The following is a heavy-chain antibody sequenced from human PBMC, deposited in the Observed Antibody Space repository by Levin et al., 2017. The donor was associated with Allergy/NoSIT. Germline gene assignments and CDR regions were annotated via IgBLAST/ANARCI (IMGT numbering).Heavy chain of an antibody. CDR2: INPSGGST. CDR3: ARDVYDRYCSGGSCYAASGLGYGMDV. V-gene: IGHV1-46*01. D-gene: IGHD2-15*01. J-gene: IGHJ6*02. Sequence: GGSLRLSCKASGYTFTSYYMHWVRQAPGQGLEWMGIINPSGGSTSYAQKFQGRVTMTRDTSTSTVYMELSSLRSEDTAVYYCARDVYDRYCSGGSCYAASGLGYGMDVWGQGTTVTVSS. CDR1: GYTFTSYY.